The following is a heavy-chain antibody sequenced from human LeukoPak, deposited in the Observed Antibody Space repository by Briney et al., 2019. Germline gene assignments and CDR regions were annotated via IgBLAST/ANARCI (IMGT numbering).Heavy chain of an antibody. CDR1: GFTFSSYE. J-gene: IGHJ4*02. CDR2: ISSSGSTI. D-gene: IGHD2-2*01. V-gene: IGHV3-48*03. CDR3: ARAPGAAARH. Sequence: PGGSLRLSCAASGFTFSSYEMNWVRQAPGRGLEWVSYISSSGSTIYYADSVKGRFTISRDNAKNSLYLQMNSLRAEDTAVYYCARAPGAAARHWGQGTLVTVSS.